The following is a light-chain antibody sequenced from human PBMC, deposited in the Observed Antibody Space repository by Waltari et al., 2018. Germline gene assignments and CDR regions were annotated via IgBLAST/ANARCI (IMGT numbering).Light chain of an antibody. CDR3: QVWDNSGDPFGV. J-gene: IGLJ3*02. CDR2: VDP. CDR1: NIGRPS. Sequence: SYVLTQPPSVSVAPGQTARITCGGTNIGRPSVHWYQHTPGQAPVLVVYVDPDRPSGIPERFSGSNSGNTATLTISRVEAGDEASYYCQVWDNSGDPFGVFGGGTELTVL. V-gene: IGLV3-21*02.